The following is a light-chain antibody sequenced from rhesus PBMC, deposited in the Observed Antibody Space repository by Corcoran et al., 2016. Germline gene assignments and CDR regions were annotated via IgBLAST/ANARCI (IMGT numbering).Light chain of an antibody. Sequence: DIQMTQSPSSLSASVGDTVTITCRASQSISSWLAWYQQKPGKAPKFRIYKASTLQSGVPSRFRGSGSGTDFTLTISSLQSEDFATYYCQQYSSSPRTFGQGTKVEIK. CDR2: KAS. V-gene: IGKV1-22*01. J-gene: IGKJ1*01. CDR3: QQYSSSPRT. CDR1: QSISSW.